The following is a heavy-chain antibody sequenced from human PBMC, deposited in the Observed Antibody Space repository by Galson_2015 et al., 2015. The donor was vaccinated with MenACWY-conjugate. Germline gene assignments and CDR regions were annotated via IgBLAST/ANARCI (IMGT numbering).Heavy chain of an antibody. CDR2: IKADGSFS. V-gene: IGHV3-74*01. D-gene: IGHD5-24*01. CDR1: GFTFNNYW. CDR3: TRGNDGYVRFDP. J-gene: IGHJ5*02. Sequence: SLRLSCAASGFTFNNYWMHRVRQPPGKGLEWISYIKADGSFSNYADSVKGRFTISTDNAKNMVYLQMDGLGGDDTAVYYCTRGNDGYVRFDPWGQGTLVTVSS.